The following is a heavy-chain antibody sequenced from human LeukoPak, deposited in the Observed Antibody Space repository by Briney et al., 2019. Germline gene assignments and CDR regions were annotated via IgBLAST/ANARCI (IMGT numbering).Heavy chain of an antibody. CDR1: GGTFSSYA. D-gene: IGHD5-18*01. CDR3: ARGYSYGSIDY. CDR2: IIPIFGTA. J-gene: IGHJ4*02. V-gene: IGHV1-69*01. Sequence: ASVKVSCKASGGTFSSYAISWVRQAPGQGLEWMGGIIPIFGTANYAQKFQGRVTITADESTSTAYMEPSSLRSEDTAVYYCARGYSYGSIDYWGQGTLVTVSS.